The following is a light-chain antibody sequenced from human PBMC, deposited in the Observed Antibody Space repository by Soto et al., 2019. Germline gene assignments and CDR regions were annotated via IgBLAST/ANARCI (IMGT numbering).Light chain of an antibody. J-gene: IGKJ2*01. CDR3: QQYGSSPPMYT. CDR1: QSVSSSY. CDR2: GAS. V-gene: IGKV3-20*01. Sequence: EIVLTQSPGTLSLSPGERATLSCRASQSVSSSYLAWYQQKPGQAPRLLIYGASSRATGIPDRFSGSGSGTDCPLTISRLEPEDFAVYYCQQYGSSPPMYTFGQGTKLEIK.